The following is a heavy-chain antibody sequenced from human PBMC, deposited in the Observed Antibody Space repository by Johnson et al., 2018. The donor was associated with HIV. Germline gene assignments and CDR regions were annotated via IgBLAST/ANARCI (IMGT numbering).Heavy chain of an antibody. CDR1: GFTVSSNY. CDR2: INWNGGST. CDR3: ARDHLSSRGAFDI. Sequence: VQLVVSGGGLFQPGGSLRLSCAASGFTVSSNYMSWVRQAPGKGLEWVSGINWNGGSTGYADSVKGRFTISRDNAKNSLYLQMNSLRAEDTALYYCARDHLSSRGAFDIWGQGTMVTVSS. V-gene: IGHV3-20*04. J-gene: IGHJ3*02. D-gene: IGHD6-13*01.